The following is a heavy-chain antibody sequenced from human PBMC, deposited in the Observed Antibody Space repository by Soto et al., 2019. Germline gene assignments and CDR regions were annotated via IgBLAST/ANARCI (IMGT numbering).Heavy chain of an antibody. Sequence: QVQLQESGPGLVKPSQTLSLTCTVSGGSISSGGYYWSWIRQHPGKGLEWIGYIYYSGSTYYNPSLKSRGTISVDTSKNQFSLKLSSVTAADTAVYYCARVTVVVVAATYYYYYMDVWGKGTTVTVSS. J-gene: IGHJ6*03. CDR3: ARVTVVVVAATYYYYYMDV. D-gene: IGHD2-15*01. CDR1: GGSISSGGYY. CDR2: IYYSGST. V-gene: IGHV4-31*03.